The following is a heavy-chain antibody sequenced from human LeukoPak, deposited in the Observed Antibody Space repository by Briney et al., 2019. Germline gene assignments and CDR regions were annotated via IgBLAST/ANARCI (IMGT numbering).Heavy chain of an antibody. CDR1: GGSISSNNYF. CDR3: QSRFLEWLLDY. Sequence: SETLSLTCTVSGGSISSNNYFWGWIRQPPGKGLEWIGSIYDSGSTYYNPSLKSRVTISVDTSKNQFSLKLNSVTAADTAMYYCQSRFLEWLLDYWGQGTLVTVSS. J-gene: IGHJ4*02. CDR2: IYDSGST. D-gene: IGHD3-3*01. V-gene: IGHV4-39*01.